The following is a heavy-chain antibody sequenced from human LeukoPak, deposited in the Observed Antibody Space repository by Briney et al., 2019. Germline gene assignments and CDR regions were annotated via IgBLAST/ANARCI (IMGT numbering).Heavy chain of an antibody. D-gene: IGHD2-2*01. CDR3: ARGKRMLGYCSSTSCYWGAFDI. CDR1: GYTFTGYY. CDR2: INSNSGGT. Sequence: ASVKVSCKASGYTFTGYYMHWVRQAPGQGLEWMGWINSNSGGTNYAQKFQGRVTMTRDTSISTAYMELSRLRSDDTAVYYCARGKRMLGYCSSTSCYWGAFDIWGQGTMVTVSS. V-gene: IGHV1-2*02. J-gene: IGHJ3*02.